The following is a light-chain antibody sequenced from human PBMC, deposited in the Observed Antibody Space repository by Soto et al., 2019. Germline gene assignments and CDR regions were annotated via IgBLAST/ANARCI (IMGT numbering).Light chain of an antibody. CDR1: SSDVGGYNY. CDR2: DVS. J-gene: IGLJ2*01. CDR3: NSYTSIRTRV. V-gene: IGLV2-14*01. Sequence: QSALTQPASVSGSPGQSITISCTGTSSDVGGYNYVSWYQQHPGKAPKLMIYDVSIRPSGVSNRFSGSKSGNTASLTISGLQAEDEADYYCNSYTSIRTRVFGGGTKLTVL.